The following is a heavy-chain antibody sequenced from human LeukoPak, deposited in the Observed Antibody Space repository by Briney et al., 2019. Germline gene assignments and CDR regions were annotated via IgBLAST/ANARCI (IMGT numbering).Heavy chain of an antibody. V-gene: IGHV1-8*01. CDR2: MNPNSGSI. CDR1: GYTFTSYD. J-gene: IGHJ4*02. Sequence: ASVKVSCKASGYTFTSYDINWVRQATGQGLEWMGWMNPNSGSISYAQKFQGRVTMTRDTSTSTVYMELSSLRSEDTAVYYCARSGSKDRAAAGYFDYWGQGTLVTVSS. D-gene: IGHD6-13*01. CDR3: ARSGSKDRAAAGYFDY.